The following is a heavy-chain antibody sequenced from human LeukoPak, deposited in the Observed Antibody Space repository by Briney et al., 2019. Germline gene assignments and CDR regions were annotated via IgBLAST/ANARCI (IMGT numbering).Heavy chain of an antibody. CDR3: ARDLIYDFWSVGTDV. V-gene: IGHV3-74*01. D-gene: IGHD3-3*01. CDR1: GFTFSSYW. J-gene: IGHJ6*02. CDR2: INSDGSST. Sequence: GGSLRLSCAASGFTFSSYWMHWVRQAPGKGLVCVSRINSDGSSTSYADSVKGRFTISRDNAKNTLYLQMNSLRAEDTAVYYCARDLIYDFWSVGTDVWGQGTTVTVSS.